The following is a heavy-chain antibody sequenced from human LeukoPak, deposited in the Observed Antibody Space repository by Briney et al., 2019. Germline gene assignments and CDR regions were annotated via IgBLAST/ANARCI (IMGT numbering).Heavy chain of an antibody. J-gene: IGHJ6*03. CDR2: INHSGST. Sequence: PSETLSLTCAVYGGSFSGYYWSWIRQPPGKGLEWIGEINHSGSTNYNPSLESRVTISVDTSKNQFSLKLSSVTAADTAVYYCARVLSYSSSWSYYYYYMDVWGKGTTVTVSS. V-gene: IGHV4-34*01. D-gene: IGHD6-13*01. CDR1: GGSFSGYY. CDR3: ARVLSYSSSWSYYYYYMDV.